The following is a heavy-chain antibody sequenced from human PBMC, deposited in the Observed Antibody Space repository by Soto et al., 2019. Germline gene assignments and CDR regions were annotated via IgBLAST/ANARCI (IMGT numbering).Heavy chain of an antibody. CDR3: AKDSAGDYYDSSGYLSVDDY. CDR1: GFTFISYA. Sequence: WGSLRLSCAASGFTFISYAISLFRHSPVKGLEWVSAISGSGGSTYYADSVKGRFTISRDNSKNTLYLQMNSLRAEDTAVYYCAKDSAGDYYDSSGYLSVDDYWGQGTLVTVS. D-gene: IGHD3-22*01. J-gene: IGHJ4*02. CDR2: ISGSGGST. V-gene: IGHV3-23*01.